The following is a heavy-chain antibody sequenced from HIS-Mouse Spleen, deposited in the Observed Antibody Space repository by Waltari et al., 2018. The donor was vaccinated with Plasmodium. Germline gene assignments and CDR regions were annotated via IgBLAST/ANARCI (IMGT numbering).Heavy chain of an antibody. J-gene: IGHJ2*01. V-gene: IGHV4-34*01. CDR2: INHSGST. CDR3: ASDSNWGPYWYFDL. D-gene: IGHD7-27*01. Sequence: QVQLQQWGAGLLKPSETLSLTCAVYGGSFSGSYWSWIRQPPGKGLEWIGEINHSGSTNYNPSLKSRVTISVDTSKNQFSLKLSSVTAADTAVYYCASDSNWGPYWYFDLWGRGTLVTVSS. CDR1: GGSFSGSY.